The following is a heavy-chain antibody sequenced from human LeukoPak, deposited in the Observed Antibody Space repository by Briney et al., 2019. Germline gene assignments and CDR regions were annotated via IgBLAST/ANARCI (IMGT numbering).Heavy chain of an antibody. CDR2: ISAYNGNT. CDR3: ARGGVAKLGPLDL. Sequence: ASVKVSCKASGYTFSTYGFSWVRQAPGQGLEWMGWISAYNGNTNYAQRLQGRVTMTRDTSTSTVYMELSSLRSEDTAVYYCARGGVAKLGPLDLWGQGTLVTVSS. J-gene: IGHJ5*02. CDR1: GYTFSTYG. V-gene: IGHV1-18*01. D-gene: IGHD7-27*01.